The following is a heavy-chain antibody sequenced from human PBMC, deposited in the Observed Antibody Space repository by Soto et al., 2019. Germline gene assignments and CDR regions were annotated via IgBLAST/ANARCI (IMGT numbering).Heavy chain of an antibody. J-gene: IGHJ4*02. V-gene: IGHV1-2*02. CDR2: INPNSGGT. CDR1: GYTFTGYY. Sequence: ASVKVSCKASGYTFTGYYMHWVRQAPGQGLEWMGWINPNSGGTNYAQKFQGRVTMTRGTSISTAYMELSRLRSDDTAVYYCARRYNFWSGYYEYYFDYWGQGTLVTVSS. D-gene: IGHD3-3*01. CDR3: ARRYNFWSGYYEYYFDY.